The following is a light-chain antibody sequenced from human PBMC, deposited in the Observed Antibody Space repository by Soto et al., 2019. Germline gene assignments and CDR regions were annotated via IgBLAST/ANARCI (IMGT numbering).Light chain of an antibody. V-gene: IGKV1-5*03. CDR2: KAS. CDR1: QTISSW. CDR3: QERYRYSWA. Sequence: QSHSSLSGSIGDRVTITFRASQTISSWLAWYQQKPGKAPKLLIYKASTLKSGVPSRFSGSGSGTEFTLTISSLLPKQFATYHCQERYRYSWAFGQG. J-gene: IGKJ1*01.